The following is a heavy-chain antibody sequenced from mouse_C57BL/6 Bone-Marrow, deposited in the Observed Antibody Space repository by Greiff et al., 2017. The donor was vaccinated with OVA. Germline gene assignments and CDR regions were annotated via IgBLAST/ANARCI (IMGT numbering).Heavy chain of an antibody. CDR2: IDPETGGT. CDR1: GYTFTDYE. V-gene: IGHV1-15*01. Sequence: QVQLQQSGAELVRPGASVTLSCMASGYTFTDYEMHWVKQTPVHGLEWIGAIDPETGGTAYNQKFKGKAILTADKSSSTSYMKVRSLTSEDSTIYYCTRRGRGRVYYGSYDYVDYWGQGTTLTVSS. J-gene: IGHJ2*01. CDR3: TRRGRGRVYYGSYDYVDY. D-gene: IGHD2-1*01.